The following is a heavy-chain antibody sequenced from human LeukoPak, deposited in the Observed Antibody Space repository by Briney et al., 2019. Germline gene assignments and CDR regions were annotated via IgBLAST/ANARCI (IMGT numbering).Heavy chain of an antibody. CDR1: GGSISSYY. J-gene: IGHJ4*02. CDR3: ARGIPRGGATRRVYFDY. Sequence: SETLSLTCTVSGGSISSYYWSWIRQPPGKGLEWIGYIYYSGSTNYNPSLKSRVTISVDTSKNQFSLKLRSVTAADTAVYYCARGIPRGGATRRVYFDYWGQGTLVTVSS. V-gene: IGHV4-59*01. CDR2: IYYSGST. D-gene: IGHD1-26*01.